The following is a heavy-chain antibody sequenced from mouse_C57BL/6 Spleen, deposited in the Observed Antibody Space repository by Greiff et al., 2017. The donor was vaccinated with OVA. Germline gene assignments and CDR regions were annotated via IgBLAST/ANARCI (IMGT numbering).Heavy chain of an antibody. CDR2: IRNKANGYTI. J-gene: IGHJ4*01. CDR3: ARLGDYDGFYYAMDY. D-gene: IGHD2-4*01. CDR1: GFTFTDYY. Sequence: EVMLVESGGGLVQPGGSLSLSCAASGFTFTDYYMSWVRQPPGKALEWLGFIRNKANGYTIEYSASVKGRFTISRDNSQSILYLQMNALRAEDSATYYCARLGDYDGFYYAMDYWGQGTSVTVSS. V-gene: IGHV7-3*01.